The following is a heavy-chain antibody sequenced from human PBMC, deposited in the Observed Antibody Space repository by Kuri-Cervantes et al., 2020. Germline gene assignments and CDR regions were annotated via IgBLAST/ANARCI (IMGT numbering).Heavy chain of an antibody. Sequence: GGSLRLSCAASAFTFSSYWMTWVRQAPGEGLEWVANINQDGGEKHYVDSVKGRFTISRDNTKKSLYLQMNSLRVEDTAVYYCAKEKVWGSYRCLDYWGQGTLVTVSS. CDR3: AKEKVWGSYRCLDY. J-gene: IGHJ4*02. CDR2: INQDGGEK. D-gene: IGHD3-16*02. CDR1: AFTFSSYW. V-gene: IGHV3-7*05.